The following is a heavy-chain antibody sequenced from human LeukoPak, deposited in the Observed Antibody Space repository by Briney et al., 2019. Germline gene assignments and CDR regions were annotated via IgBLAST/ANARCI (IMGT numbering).Heavy chain of an antibody. Sequence: SETLSLTCTVSGGSISSSSYYWGWIRQPPGKGLEWIGSVYYSGSTYCNPSLKSRVTMSVDTSRNQFSLKLSSVTAADTAVYYCARHFARVFDIWGKGKMVPVFS. V-gene: IGHV4-39*01. D-gene: IGHD2-21*01. CDR2: VYYSGST. CDR1: GGSISSSSYY. CDR3: ARHFARVFDI. J-gene: IGHJ3*02.